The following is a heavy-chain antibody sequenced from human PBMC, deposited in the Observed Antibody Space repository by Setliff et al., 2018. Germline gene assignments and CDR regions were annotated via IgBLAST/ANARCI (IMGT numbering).Heavy chain of an antibody. CDR1: GFSFSGSA. CDR2: IRGRTDNYAT. CDR3: TFARDGYDVFDY. V-gene: IGHV3-73*01. Sequence: GGSLRLSCAASGFSFSGSAVYWVRQASVKGLEWIGRIRGRTDNYATAYAASVRGRFTISRDDSKNTAYLQMNSLKTEDTAVYYCTFARDGYDVFDYWGQGTPVTVSS. J-gene: IGHJ4*02. D-gene: IGHD3-16*01.